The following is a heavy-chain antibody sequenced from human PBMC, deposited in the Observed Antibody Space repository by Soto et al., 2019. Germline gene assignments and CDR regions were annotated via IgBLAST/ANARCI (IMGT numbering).Heavy chain of an antibody. V-gene: IGHV4-4*07. D-gene: IGHD3-10*01. CDR2: ISTSGST. CDR3: ARDQYYYGSGSYYNVYWFDP. Sequence: SETLSLTCTVSGGSISSYSWGWIRQPAGKELEWIGRISTSGSTNYNPSLKSRVTMSVDTSKTQFSLKLSSVTAADTAVYYGARDQYYYGSGSYYNVYWFDPWGQGTLVTVSS. J-gene: IGHJ5*02. CDR1: GGSISSYS.